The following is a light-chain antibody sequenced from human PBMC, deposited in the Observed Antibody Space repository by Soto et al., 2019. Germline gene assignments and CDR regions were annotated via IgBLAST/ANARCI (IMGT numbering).Light chain of an antibody. CDR1: HSVSSN. V-gene: IGKV3-15*01. CDR2: DAS. CDR3: HHYNSWPYS. J-gene: IGKJ2*03. Sequence: EIVMTQSPDTLSVSPGERATLSCRASHSVSSNLAWYQQKPGQAPRLLIYDASTRAPGFPARFSGSGSGTEFTLTISSLQSEDFAVYYCHHYNSWPYSFGQGTKVDIK.